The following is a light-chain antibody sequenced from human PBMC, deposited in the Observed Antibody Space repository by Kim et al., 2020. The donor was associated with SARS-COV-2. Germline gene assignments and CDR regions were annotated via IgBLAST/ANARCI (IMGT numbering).Light chain of an antibody. J-gene: IGKJ4*01. Sequence: VSPAERATLSGRGSQSVSSKFAWYRQKPGQTPRLLIYGASTRATGIPARFSGSGSGTEFTLTISSLQAEDLAVYYCQQYNNWPITFGGGTKVDIK. CDR3: QQYNNWPIT. CDR1: QSVSSK. V-gene: IGKV3-15*01. CDR2: GAS.